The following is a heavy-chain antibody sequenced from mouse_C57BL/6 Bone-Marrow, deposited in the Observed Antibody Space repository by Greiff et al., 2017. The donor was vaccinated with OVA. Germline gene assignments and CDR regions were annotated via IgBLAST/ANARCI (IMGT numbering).Heavy chain of an antibody. Sequence: EVKLVESGPGLVKPSQSLSLTCSVTGYSITSGYYWNWIRQFPGNKLEWMGYISYDGSNNYNPSLKNRISITRDTSKNQFFLKLNSVTTEDTATYYCARDDGYLDYWGQGTTLTVSS. J-gene: IGHJ2*01. D-gene: IGHD2-3*01. CDR3: ARDDGYLDY. CDR1: GYSITSGYY. CDR2: ISYDGSN. V-gene: IGHV3-6*01.